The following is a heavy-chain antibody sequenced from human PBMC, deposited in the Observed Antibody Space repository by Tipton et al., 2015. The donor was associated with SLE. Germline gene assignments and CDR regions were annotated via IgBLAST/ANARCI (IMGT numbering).Heavy chain of an antibody. CDR3: ARLDAFDI. Sequence: LRLSCAVYGGSFSGYYWSWIRQPPGKGLEWIGEINHSGSTNYNPSLKSRVTISVDTSKNQFSLKLSSVTAADTAVYYCARLDAFDIWGQGTMVTVSS. CDR2: INHSGST. V-gene: IGHV4-34*01. CDR1: GGSFSGYY. J-gene: IGHJ3*02.